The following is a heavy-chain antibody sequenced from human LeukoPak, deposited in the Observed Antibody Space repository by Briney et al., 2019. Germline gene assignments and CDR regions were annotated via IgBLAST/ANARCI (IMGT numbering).Heavy chain of an antibody. CDR3: ARAHIVLMVYATASNWFDP. Sequence: SETLSHTCTVSGGSISSSSYYWGWIRQPPGKGLEWIGSIYYSGSTYYNPSLKSRVTISVDTSKNQFSLKLSSVTAADTAVYYCARAHIVLMVYATASNWFDPWGQGTLVTVSS. CDR2: IYYSGST. CDR1: GGSISSSSYY. D-gene: IGHD2-8*01. J-gene: IGHJ5*02. V-gene: IGHV4-39*07.